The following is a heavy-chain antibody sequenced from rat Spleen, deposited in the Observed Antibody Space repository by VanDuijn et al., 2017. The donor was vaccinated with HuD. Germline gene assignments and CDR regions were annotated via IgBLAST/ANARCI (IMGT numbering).Heavy chain of an antibody. CDR1: GFSLSNYG. D-gene: IGHD1-2*01. Sequence: QVQLKESGPGLVQPSQTLSLTCTVSGFSLSNYGLIWVRQPSGKGPEWMGRMYYDGDTAYNSTLKSRLSISRDTSKSQVYLKMNSLQTEDTATYYCARGDYSSPSGGYWGQGVMVTVSS. CDR2: MYYDGDT. V-gene: IGHV2S30*01. J-gene: IGHJ2*01. CDR3: ARGDYSSPSGGY.